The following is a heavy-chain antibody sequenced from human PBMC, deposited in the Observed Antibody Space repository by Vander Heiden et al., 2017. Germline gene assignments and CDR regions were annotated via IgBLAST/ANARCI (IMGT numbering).Heavy chain of an antibody. CDR1: GLTLSSSG. D-gene: IGHD1-26*01. V-gene: IGHV3-30*18. Sequence: QVQLVASGGGVLHPGRSLTLSCAAAGLTLSSSGMHWLRPAPGKGLEWVAIISSDGSHKYYADSVQGRFTISRDNSKNTLFLQMNSLRAGDTALYYCAKAAYSGSYYGVDYWGQGTLVTVSS. CDR3: AKAAYSGSYYGVDY. J-gene: IGHJ4*02. CDR2: ISSDGSHK.